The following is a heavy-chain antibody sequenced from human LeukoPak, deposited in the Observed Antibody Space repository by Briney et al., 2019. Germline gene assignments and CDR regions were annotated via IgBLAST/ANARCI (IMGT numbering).Heavy chain of an antibody. V-gene: IGHV4-59*08. CDR3: ARWMGHFDF. CDR2: NSYSGST. Sequence: SETQSLTCTVSGGSISSYHWTWIRQPPGKGLEWIGHNSYSGSTNYNPSLKSRVTISVDMSKNQFSLRLRSVTAADTAVYYCARWMGHFDFWGQGTLVTVSS. CDR1: GGSISSYH. J-gene: IGHJ4*02. D-gene: IGHD2-2*03.